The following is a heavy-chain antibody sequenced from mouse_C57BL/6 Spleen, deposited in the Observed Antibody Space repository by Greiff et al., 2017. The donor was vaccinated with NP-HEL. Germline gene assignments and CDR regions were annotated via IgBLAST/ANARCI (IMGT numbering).Heavy chain of an antibody. Sequence: VQLKQSGAELVRPGASVKLSCTASGFNIKDAYMHWVKQRPEQGLEWIGWIDPENGDTEYASKFQGKATITADTSSNTAYLQLSSLTSEDTAVYYCTTRSTMITTDYWGQGTTLTVSS. CDR2: IDPENGDT. V-gene: IGHV14-4*01. D-gene: IGHD2-4*01. J-gene: IGHJ2*01. CDR3: TTRSTMITTDY. CDR1: GFNIKDAY.